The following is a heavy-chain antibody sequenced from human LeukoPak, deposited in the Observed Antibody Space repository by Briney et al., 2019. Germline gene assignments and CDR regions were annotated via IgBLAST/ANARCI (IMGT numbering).Heavy chain of an antibody. V-gene: IGHV4-39*07. CDR3: ARDLVPDYGEPLFDY. D-gene: IGHD4-17*01. CDR2: IYYSGST. Sequence: SETLSLTCTVSGGSISSSSYYWGWIRQPPGKGLEWIGSIYYSGSTYYNPSLKSRVTISVDTSKNQLSLKLSSVTAADTAEYYCARDLVPDYGEPLFDYWGQGTLVTVSS. CDR1: GGSISSSSYY. J-gene: IGHJ4*02.